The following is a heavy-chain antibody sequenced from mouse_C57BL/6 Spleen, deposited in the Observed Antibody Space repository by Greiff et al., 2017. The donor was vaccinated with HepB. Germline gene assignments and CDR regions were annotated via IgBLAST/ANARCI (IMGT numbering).Heavy chain of an antibody. D-gene: IGHD2-4*01. CDR3: AREDYTVGSGYFEV. CDR1: GFTFSDYG. Sequence: EVKLMESGGGLVKPGGSLKLSCAASGFTFSDYGMHWVRQAPEKGLEWVAYISSGSSTIYYADTVKGRFTISRDNAKNTLFLQMTSLGSEDTAMYYCAREDYTVGSGYFEVWAQGPRSPSPQ. J-gene: IGHJ1*03. CDR2: ISSGSSTI. V-gene: IGHV5-17*01.